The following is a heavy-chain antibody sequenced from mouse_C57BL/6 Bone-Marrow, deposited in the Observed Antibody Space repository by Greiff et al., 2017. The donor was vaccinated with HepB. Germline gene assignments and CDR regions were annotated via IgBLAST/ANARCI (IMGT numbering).Heavy chain of an antibody. J-gene: IGHJ4*01. Sequence: QVQLQQSGAELARPGASVKLSCKASGYTFTSYGISWVKQRTGQGLEWIGEIYPRSGNTYYNEKFKGKATLTADKSSSTAYMELRSLTSEDSAVEFCARKRGNYDAMDYWGQGTSVTVSS. V-gene: IGHV1-81*01. D-gene: IGHD2-1*01. CDR3: ARKRGNYDAMDY. CDR2: IYPRSGNT. CDR1: GYTFTSYG.